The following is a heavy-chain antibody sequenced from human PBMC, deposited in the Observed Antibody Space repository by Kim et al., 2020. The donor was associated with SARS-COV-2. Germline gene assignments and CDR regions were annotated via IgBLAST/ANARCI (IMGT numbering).Heavy chain of an antibody. Sequence: ASVKVSCKASGYIFTSNDINWVRQAPGQGLEWMGWMNPDSGNTGFAQQFQGRPTMTSNTSISTAYMELSSLRSEDTAVSFFSRGANWFRSWGQGALVAV. V-gene: IGHV1-8*01. CDR1: GYIFTSND. J-gene: IGHJ5*01. CDR2: MNPDSGNT. CDR3: SRGANWFRS.